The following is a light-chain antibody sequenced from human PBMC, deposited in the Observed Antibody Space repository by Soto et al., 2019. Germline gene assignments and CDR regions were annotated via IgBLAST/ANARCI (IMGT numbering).Light chain of an antibody. Sequence: IVMTQSPATLSVSPWERATLSCRASQSVTSNLAWYQQKPGRAPRLLIYGASTRATGIPARFSGSGSGTEFTLTISNLQSEDFALYYCQHYFNWPYTFGQGTRLEIK. CDR1: QSVTSN. J-gene: IGKJ5*01. CDR3: QHYFNWPYT. CDR2: GAS. V-gene: IGKV3-15*01.